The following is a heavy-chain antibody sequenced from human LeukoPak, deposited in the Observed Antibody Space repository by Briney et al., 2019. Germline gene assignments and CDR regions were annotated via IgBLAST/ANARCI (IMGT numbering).Heavy chain of an antibody. CDR1: GGSISSYY. V-gene: IGHV4-59*01. CDR2: ISYSGST. J-gene: IGHJ5*02. Sequence: SETLSLTCTVPGGSISSYYWSWIRQPPGKGLELIGYISYSGSTNFNPSLKSRVTISVDTSKNQFSLKLSSVTAADTAVYYCAREGTAGTNLNWFDPWGQGTLVTVSS. CDR3: AREGTAGTNLNWFDP. D-gene: IGHD1-1*01.